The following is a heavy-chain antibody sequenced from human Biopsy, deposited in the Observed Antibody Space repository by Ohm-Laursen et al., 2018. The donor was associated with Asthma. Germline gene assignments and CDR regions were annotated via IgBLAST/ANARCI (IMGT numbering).Heavy chain of an antibody. CDR3: ARGGYNGDRRHHNGLDV. D-gene: IGHD5-24*01. Sequence: SSVKVSCKAHGDILSSFGIKWVRKAPGQGLEWMGGVIPIYGTTHNAQKFQGRITVTADESKSTAYMELTSLRKEDTAVYYCARGGYNGDRRHHNGLDVWGQGTTVTASS. J-gene: IGHJ6*02. CDR1: GDILSSFG. V-gene: IGHV1-69*01. CDR2: VIPIYGTT.